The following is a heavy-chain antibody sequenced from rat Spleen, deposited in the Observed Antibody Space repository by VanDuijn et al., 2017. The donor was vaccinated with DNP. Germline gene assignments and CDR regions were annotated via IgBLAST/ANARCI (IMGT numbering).Heavy chain of an antibody. V-gene: IGHV3-1*01. CDR3: ARGLNYGGYIYSWYFDF. Sequence: EVQLQESGPGLVKPSQSLSLTCSVTGYSITSNYWGWIRKFSGNKMEWIGHISYSGTTAYNPSLRIRISITRDTSKNQFFLQLNSVTTEDTATYYCARGLNYGGYIYSWYFDFWGPGTMVTVSS. CDR2: ISYSGTT. J-gene: IGHJ1*01. CDR1: GYSITSNY. D-gene: IGHD1-11*01.